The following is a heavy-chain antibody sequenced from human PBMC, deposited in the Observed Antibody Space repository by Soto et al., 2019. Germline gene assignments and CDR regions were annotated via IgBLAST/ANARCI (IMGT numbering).Heavy chain of an antibody. CDR3: PGGRWGGGATGGDP. CDR2: ISAYNGNT. V-gene: IGHV1-18*01. J-gene: IGHJ5*02. CDR1: GYTFTSYG. D-gene: IGHD2-8*02. Sequence: QVQLVQSGAEVKKPGASVKVSCKASGYTFTSYGISWVRQAPGQGLEWMGWISAYNGNTNYAQKLQGRVTMTTDTSQSTGYMELRGLRSGRPAVYYCPGGRWGGGATGGDPWGQGTLVTVSS.